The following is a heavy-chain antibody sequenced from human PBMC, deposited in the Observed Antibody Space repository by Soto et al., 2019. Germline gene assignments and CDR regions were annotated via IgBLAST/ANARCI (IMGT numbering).Heavy chain of an antibody. D-gene: IGHD2-2*01. Sequence: EVQLVESGGGLIQPGGSLRLSCAASGFTVSSNYMSWVRQAPGKGLEWVSVIYSGGSTYYADSVKGRFTISRDNSKNTRYLQLNSLRAEDSAVYYCARTGYAYYFDYWGQGTLVTVSS. V-gene: IGHV3-53*01. CDR3: ARTGYAYYFDY. CDR1: GFTVSSNY. CDR2: IYSGGST. J-gene: IGHJ4*02.